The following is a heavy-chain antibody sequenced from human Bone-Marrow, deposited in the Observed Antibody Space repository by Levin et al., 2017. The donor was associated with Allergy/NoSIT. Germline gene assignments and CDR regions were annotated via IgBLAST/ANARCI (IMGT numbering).Heavy chain of an antibody. Sequence: ASVKVSCKASGGTFSSYAISWVRQAPGQGLEWMGGIIPIFGTANYAQKFQGRVTITADESTSTAYMELSSLRSEDTAVYYCARDSPALHLGELSLRGWFDPWGQGTLVTVSS. V-gene: IGHV1-69*13. CDR3: ARDSPALHLGELSLRGWFDP. J-gene: IGHJ5*02. CDR1: GGTFSSYA. CDR2: IIPIFGTA. D-gene: IGHD3-16*02.